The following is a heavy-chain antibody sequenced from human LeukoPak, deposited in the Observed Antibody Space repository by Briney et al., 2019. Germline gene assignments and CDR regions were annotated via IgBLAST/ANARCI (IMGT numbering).Heavy chain of an antibody. Sequence: GGSLRLSWGGSGFTFNSYSLNWVRQAPGKGLEWVSYISSDSTTTYYADSVKGRFTISRDTAKNSLYLQMNSLRAEETAIYYCASLCSGGTCFTPYWGQGTLVTVSS. CDR3: ASLCSGGTCFTPY. J-gene: IGHJ4*02. CDR1: GFTFNSYS. D-gene: IGHD2-15*01. CDR2: ISSDSTTT. V-gene: IGHV3-48*01.